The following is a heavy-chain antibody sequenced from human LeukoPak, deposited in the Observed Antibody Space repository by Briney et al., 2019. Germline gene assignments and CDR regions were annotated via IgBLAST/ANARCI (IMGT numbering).Heavy chain of an antibody. D-gene: IGHD3-22*01. CDR2: ISYDGSNK. J-gene: IGHJ4*02. CDR1: GFTFSTYG. V-gene: IGHV3-30*19. CDR3: ARDQYYYDSSDVDY. Sequence: GGSLRLSCAASGFTFSTYGMHWVRQAPGKGLEWVAVISYDGSNKYYAASVKGRFTISRDNSKNTLYLQMNSLRAEDTAVYYCARDQYYYDSSDVDYWGQGTLSPSPQ.